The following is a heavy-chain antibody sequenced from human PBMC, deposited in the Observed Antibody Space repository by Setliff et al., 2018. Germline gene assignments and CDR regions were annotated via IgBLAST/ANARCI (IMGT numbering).Heavy chain of an antibody. Sequence: ASVKVSCKASGDTFSTYALSWVRQAPGQGLEWMGIIHPGGGSSSSVQKFQGRVTMTRDTSTSTVYMELSSLTSEDTAIYYCAKEIIEGLLSGLDFWGQGTLVTVSS. V-gene: IGHV1-46*01. CDR1: GDTFSTYA. CDR3: AKEIIEGLLSGLDF. J-gene: IGHJ4*02. CDR2: IHPGGGSS. D-gene: IGHD3-9*01.